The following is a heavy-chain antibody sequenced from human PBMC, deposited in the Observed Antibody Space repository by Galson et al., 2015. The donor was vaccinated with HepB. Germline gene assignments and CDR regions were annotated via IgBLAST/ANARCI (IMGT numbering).Heavy chain of an antibody. V-gene: IGHV4-34*01. Sequence: ETLSLTCAVYGGSFSGYYWSWIRQPPGKGLEWIGEINHSGRTNYNPSLKSRVTISVDTSKNQFSLKLSSVTAADTAVYYCARDSSGWGRRWFDPWGQGTLVTVSS. CDR3: ARDSSGWGRRWFDP. CDR2: INHSGRT. D-gene: IGHD6-19*01. CDR1: GGSFSGYY. J-gene: IGHJ5*02.